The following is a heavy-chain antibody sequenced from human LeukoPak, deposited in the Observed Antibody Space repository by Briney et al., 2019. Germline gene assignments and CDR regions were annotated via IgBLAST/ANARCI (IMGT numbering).Heavy chain of an antibody. D-gene: IGHD5-12*01. CDR2: ISYDGSNK. J-gene: IGHJ4*02. CDR1: GFTFSSYA. CDR3: ARARGYSGYASLDY. Sequence: GGSLRLSCAASGFTFSSYAMHWVRQAPGKGLEWVAVISYDGSNKYYADSVKGRFTISRDNSKNTLYLQMNSLRAEDTAVFYCARARGYSGYASLDYWGQGTLVTVSS. V-gene: IGHV3-30-3*01.